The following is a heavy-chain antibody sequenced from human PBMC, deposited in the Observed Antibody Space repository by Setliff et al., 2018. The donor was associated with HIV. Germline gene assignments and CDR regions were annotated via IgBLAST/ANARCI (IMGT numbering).Heavy chain of an antibody. D-gene: IGHD4-4*01. CDR2: IYHSGST. CDR3: ARVTTVTTSKIDY. J-gene: IGHJ4*02. Sequence: TLSLTCTVSGYSLSSGYYWGWIRQPPGKGLEWIGSIYHSGSTYYNPSLKSRVTISVDTSKNQFSLKLSSVTAADTAVYYCARVTTVTTSKIDYWGQGTLVTVSS. CDR1: GYSLSSGYY. V-gene: IGHV4-38-2*02.